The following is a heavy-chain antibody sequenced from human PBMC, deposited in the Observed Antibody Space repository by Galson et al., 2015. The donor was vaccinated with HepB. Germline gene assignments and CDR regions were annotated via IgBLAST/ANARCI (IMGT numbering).Heavy chain of an antibody. CDR1: GGTFSSYA. D-gene: IGHD2-2*02. CDR2: IIPIFGTA. V-gene: IGHV1-69*13. J-gene: IGHJ6*02. Sequence: SVKVYCKASGGTFSSYAISWVRQAPGQGLEWMGGIIPIFGTANYAQKFQGRVTITADESTSTAYMELSSLRSEDTAVYYCAREVGCSSTSCYTWSYYGMDVWGQGTTVTVSS. CDR3: AREVGCSSTSCYTWSYYGMDV.